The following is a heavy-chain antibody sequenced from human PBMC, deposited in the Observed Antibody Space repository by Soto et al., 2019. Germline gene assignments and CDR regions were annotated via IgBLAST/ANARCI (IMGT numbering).Heavy chain of an antibody. J-gene: IGHJ1*01. CDR1: GGTFSSYA. CDR2: IIPIFGTA. Sequence: QVQLVQSGAEVKKPGSSVKVSCKASGGTFSSYAISWVRQAPGQGLEWMGGIIPIFGTANYAQKFQGRVTITADESTSTAYMELSSLRSEDTAVYYCAGDPRIAVAGTEYFQHWGQGTLVTVSS. CDR3: AGDPRIAVAGTEYFQH. V-gene: IGHV1-69*01. D-gene: IGHD6-19*01.